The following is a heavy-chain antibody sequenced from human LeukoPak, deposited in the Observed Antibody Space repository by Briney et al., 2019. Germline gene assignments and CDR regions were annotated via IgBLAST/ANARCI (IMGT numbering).Heavy chain of an antibody. D-gene: IGHD5-12*01. CDR3: AREGYSGCVFDY. J-gene: IGHJ4*02. CDR1: GFTFSSYE. CDR2: IDSSGNTT. Sequence: PGGSLRLSCAASGFTFSSYEMNWVRQAPGKGLEWVSYIDSSGNTTYYADSVKGRFTISRDNAKTSLFLQMNSLRAEDTAIYYCAREGYSGCVFDYWGQGTLVTVSS. V-gene: IGHV3-48*03.